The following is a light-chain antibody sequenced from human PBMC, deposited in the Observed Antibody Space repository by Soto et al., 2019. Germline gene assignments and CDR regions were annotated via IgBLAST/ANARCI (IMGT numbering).Light chain of an antibody. CDR1: QSVLYSSNNKNY. J-gene: IGKJ1*01. Sequence: DIVMTQSPDSLAVSLGERATINYKSSQSVLYSSNNKNYLAWYQQKPGQPPKLLIYWASTRESVVPDRFSGSGSGTDFTLTISSLQAEDVAVYYCQQYYSTPWTFGQGTKVEIK. CDR3: QQYYSTPWT. CDR2: WAS. V-gene: IGKV4-1*01.